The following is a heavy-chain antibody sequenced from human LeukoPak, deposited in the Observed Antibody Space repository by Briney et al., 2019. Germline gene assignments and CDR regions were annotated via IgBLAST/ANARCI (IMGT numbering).Heavy chain of an antibody. J-gene: IGHJ3*02. V-gene: IGHV4-39*01. CDR1: GGSISSSSYY. CDR3: ARHGYGSGIPEDDAFDI. CDR2: IYYSGST. Sequence: SETLSLTCTVSGGSISSSSYYWGWIRQPPGKGLEWIGSIYYSGSTYYNPSLKSRVTISVDTSKNQSSLKLSSVTAADTAVYYCARHGYGSGIPEDDAFDIWGQGTMVTVSS. D-gene: IGHD3-10*01.